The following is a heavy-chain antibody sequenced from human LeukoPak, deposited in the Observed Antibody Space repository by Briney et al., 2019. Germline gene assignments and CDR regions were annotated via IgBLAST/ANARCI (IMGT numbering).Heavy chain of an antibody. J-gene: IGHJ4*02. V-gene: IGHV1-18*01. CDR1: GYTFTSYG. Sequence: ASVKVSCKASGYTFTSYGISWVRQAPGQGLEWMGWISSYNGNTNYAQKLQGRVTMTTDTSTSPAYMELRSLRSDDTAVYYCARDSIVVVPAALLYWGQGTLVTVSS. D-gene: IGHD2-2*01. CDR2: ISSYNGNT. CDR3: ARDSIVVVPAALLY.